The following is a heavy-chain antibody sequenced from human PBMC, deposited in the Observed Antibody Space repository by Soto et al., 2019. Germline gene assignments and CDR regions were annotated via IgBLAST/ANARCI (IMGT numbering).Heavy chain of an antibody. CDR3: ATGGYCSTTTCSQNIIDY. D-gene: IGHD2-2*01. CDR2: ISSSSTII. V-gene: IGHV3-48*01. J-gene: IGHJ4*02. Sequence: EVQLVESGGGLVQPAGSLRLSCAASAFTFSSYSMNWVRQAPGKGLEWVSYISSSSTIIYYADSVKGRFTISRDNAKNALYLQMNSLRAEDTAVYYGATGGYCSTTTCSQNIIDYWGQGTLVTVSS. CDR1: AFTFSSYS.